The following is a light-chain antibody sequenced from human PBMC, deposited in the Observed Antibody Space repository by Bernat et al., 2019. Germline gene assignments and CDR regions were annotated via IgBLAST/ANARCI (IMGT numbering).Light chain of an antibody. J-gene: IGLJ3*02. Sequence: FMLTQPHSVSGSPGKTVTISCTRSSGSISNNDVQWYQQRPGRAAARVIYENKQKPSGVPAPFSGSIDTSANSASPTISGLKTEDEADYYCQSLHSSSCVFCGGTKLTVL. CDR1: SGSISNND. CDR3: QSLHSSSCV. CDR2: ENK. V-gene: IGLV6-57*04.